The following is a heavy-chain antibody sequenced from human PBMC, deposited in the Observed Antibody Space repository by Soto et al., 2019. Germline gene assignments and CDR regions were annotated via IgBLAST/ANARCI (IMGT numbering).Heavy chain of an antibody. V-gene: IGHV1-2*02. CDR3: ARGDYGTGGYPFPYFDY. J-gene: IGHJ4*02. CDR1: GYSFTGYY. CDR2: INPDSGAT. D-gene: IGHD2-8*02. Sequence: ASVKVSCKASGYSFTGYYIHWVRQAPGQGLEWMGWINPDSGATNYAQNFQGRVTLTSDTSISSASMDLTSLTSDDTAVYYCARGDYGTGGYPFPYFDYWGQGTLVTVSS.